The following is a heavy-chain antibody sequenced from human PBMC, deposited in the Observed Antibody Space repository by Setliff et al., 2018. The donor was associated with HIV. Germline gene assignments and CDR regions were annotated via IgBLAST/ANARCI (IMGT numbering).Heavy chain of an antibody. V-gene: IGHV1-69-2*01. D-gene: IGHD4-4*01. J-gene: IGHJ4*02. CDR1: GHDSDFC. CDR2: IFLRNGET. CDR3: TTTYVRDDYNFDF. Sequence: WASVKVSCKASGHDSDFCIHWVQQAPGGRLAWMGRIFLRNGETRYSEKFQGRLTITADTSIDTAYMDLSSLRSEDTAVYYCTTTYVRDDYNFDFWGQGSLVTVSS.